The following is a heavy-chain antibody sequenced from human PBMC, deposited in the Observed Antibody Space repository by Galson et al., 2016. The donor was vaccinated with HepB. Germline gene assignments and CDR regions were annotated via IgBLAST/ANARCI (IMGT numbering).Heavy chain of an antibody. CDR2: IYPGDSET. Sequence: QSGAEVKKPGESLKISCKGSGYRFTTYWIGWVRQMPGKGLEWMGIIYPGDSETRYSPSFQGQVTISVDKSISTAYLQWSSLKASDIAIYYWARQSQLGARGYYDGMDVWGQGTTVTVSS. J-gene: IGHJ6*02. CDR3: ARQSQLGARGYYDGMDV. CDR1: GYRFTTYW. V-gene: IGHV5-51*01. D-gene: IGHD6-13*01.